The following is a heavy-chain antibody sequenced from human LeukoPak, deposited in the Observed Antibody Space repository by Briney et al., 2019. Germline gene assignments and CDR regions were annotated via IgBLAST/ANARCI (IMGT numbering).Heavy chain of an antibody. V-gene: IGHV1-69*04. Sequence: SVTVSCKASGGTFSSYAISWVRQAPGQGLEWMGRIIPILGIANYAQKFQGRVTITADKSTSTAYMELSSLRSEDTAVYYCASPRGYSGYDLYYFDYWGRGTLVTVSS. CDR1: GGTFSSYA. D-gene: IGHD5-12*01. CDR3: ASPRGYSGYDLYYFDY. J-gene: IGHJ4*02. CDR2: IIPILGIA.